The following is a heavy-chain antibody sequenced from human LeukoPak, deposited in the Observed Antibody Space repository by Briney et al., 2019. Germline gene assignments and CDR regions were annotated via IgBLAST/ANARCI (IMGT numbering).Heavy chain of an antibody. Sequence: SETLSLTCTVSGGSISSFYWNWIRQSPGKGLEWIGCIYYSGSTNYNPSLKSRVSISIDMSKNQFSLKLSSVTAADTAVYYCARANSGTYSSPWDYWGQGSLVIVSS. CDR3: ARANSGTYSSPWDY. V-gene: IGHV4-59*12. J-gene: IGHJ4*02. D-gene: IGHD1-26*01. CDR2: IYYSGST. CDR1: GGSISSFY.